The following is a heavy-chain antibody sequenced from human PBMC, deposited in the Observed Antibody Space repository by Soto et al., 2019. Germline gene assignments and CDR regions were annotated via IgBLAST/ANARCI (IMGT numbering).Heavy chain of an antibody. CDR2: ISSSGSTI. CDR3: ARASEGITMVRGVIINPPSYYYYYMDV. D-gene: IGHD3-10*01. CDR1: GFTFSDYY. Sequence: GGSLRLSCAASGFTFSDYYMSWIRQAPGKGLEWVSYISSSGSTIYYADSVKGRFTISRDNAKNSLYLQMNSLRAEDTAVYYCARASEGITMVRGVIINPPSYYYYYMDVWGKGTTVTVSS. J-gene: IGHJ6*03. V-gene: IGHV3-11*01.